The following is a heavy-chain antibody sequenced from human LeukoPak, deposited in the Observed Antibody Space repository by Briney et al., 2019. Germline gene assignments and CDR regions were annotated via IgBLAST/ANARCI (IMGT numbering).Heavy chain of an antibody. CDR2: ISAYNGNT. V-gene: IGHV1-18*01. CDR1: GYTFTSYG. Sequence: GASVKVSCKXSGYTFTSYGISWVRQAPGQGLERMGWISAYNGNTNYAQKLQGRVTMTTDTSTSTAYMELRRLRSDDTAVYYCARLYGDYNPGVFDIWGQGTMVTVSS. CDR3: ARLYGDYNPGVFDI. D-gene: IGHD4-17*01. J-gene: IGHJ3*02.